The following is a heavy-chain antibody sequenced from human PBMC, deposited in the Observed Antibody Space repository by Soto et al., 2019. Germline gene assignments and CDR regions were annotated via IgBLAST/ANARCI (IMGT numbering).Heavy chain of an antibody. V-gene: IGHV4-61*01. Sequence: SETLSLTCTVSGCSVSSGSYYWSWIRQPPGKGLEWIGYIYYSGSTNYNPSLKSRVTISVDTSKNQFSLKLSSVTAADTAVYYCARDKGGWNGGAFDIWGQGTMVTVSS. J-gene: IGHJ3*02. CDR3: ARDKGGWNGGAFDI. CDR1: GCSVSSGSYY. D-gene: IGHD1-1*01. CDR2: IYYSGST.